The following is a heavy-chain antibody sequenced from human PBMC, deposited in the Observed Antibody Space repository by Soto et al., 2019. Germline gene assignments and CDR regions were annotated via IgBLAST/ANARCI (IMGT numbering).Heavy chain of an antibody. V-gene: IGHV3-66*01. Sequence: EVQLVESGGGLVQPGGSLRLSCAASGFTVSSNYMSWVRQAPGKGLEWVSVIYSGGSTYYADSVKGRFTISRDNSKNTLYLQMNSLRAEDTAVYYCPRDLDFYDSSGYYSYPFYGMDVWGQGTTVTVSS. J-gene: IGHJ6*02. D-gene: IGHD3-22*01. CDR1: GFTVSSNY. CDR2: IYSGGST. CDR3: PRDLDFYDSSGYYSYPFYGMDV.